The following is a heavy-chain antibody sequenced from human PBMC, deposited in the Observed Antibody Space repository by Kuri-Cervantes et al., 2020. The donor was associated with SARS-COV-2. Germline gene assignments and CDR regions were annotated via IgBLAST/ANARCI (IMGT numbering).Heavy chain of an antibody. D-gene: IGHD1-14*01. J-gene: IGHJ4*02. CDR3: ARDPLTHFDY. CDR1: GFTFSSYA. Sequence: LSLTCAASGFTFSSYAMSWVRQAPGKGLEWVSAISGSGGSTYYADSVKGRFTISRDNSKNTLYLQMNSLRAEDTAVYYCARDPLTHFDYWGQGTLVTVSS. CDR2: ISGSGGST. V-gene: IGHV3-23*01.